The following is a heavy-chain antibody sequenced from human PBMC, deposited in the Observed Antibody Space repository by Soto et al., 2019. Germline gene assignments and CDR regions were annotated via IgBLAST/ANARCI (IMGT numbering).Heavy chain of an antibody. D-gene: IGHD3-3*01. CDR2: MNPNSGNT. J-gene: IGHJ6*02. V-gene: IGHV1-8*01. Sequence: ASVKVSCKASGYTFTSYDINWVRQATGQGLEWMGWMNPNSGNTGYAQKFQGRVTMTRNTSISTAYMELSSLRSEDTAVYYCARNRVPYDFWSGYYTGLHYYYYYGMDVWGHGTTVTVSS. CDR1: GYTFTSYD. CDR3: ARNRVPYDFWSGYYTGLHYYYYYGMDV.